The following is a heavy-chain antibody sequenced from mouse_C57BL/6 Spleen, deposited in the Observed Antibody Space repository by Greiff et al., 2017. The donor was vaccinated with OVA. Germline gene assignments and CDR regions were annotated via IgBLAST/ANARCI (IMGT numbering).Heavy chain of an antibody. Sequence: VQLQQSGAELVKPGASVKLSCTASGFNIKDYYMHWVKQRTEQGLEWIGWIDPENGDTEYASKFQGKATITADTSSNTAYLQLSSLTSEDTAVYYCTTDYYSSSSFAYWGQGTLVTVSA. V-gene: IGHV14-4*01. CDR2: IDPENGDT. J-gene: IGHJ3*01. CDR1: GFNIKDYY. CDR3: TTDYYSSSSFAY. D-gene: IGHD1-1*01.